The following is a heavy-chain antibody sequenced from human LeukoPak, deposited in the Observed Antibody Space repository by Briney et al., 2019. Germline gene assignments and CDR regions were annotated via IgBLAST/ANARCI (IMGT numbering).Heavy chain of an antibody. V-gene: IGHV3-11*01. CDR1: GFTFSNYY. J-gene: IGHJ4*02. CDR2: ISSSGNTR. CDR3: ASGLVGGYFNF. D-gene: IGHD6-19*01. Sequence: PGGSLRLSCAASGFTFSNYYMSWIRQAPGKGLEWVSYISSSGNTRYYADSVEGRFTISRDNAKNSLYLQMNSLRAEDTAVYYCASGLVGGYFNFWGQGTLVTVSS.